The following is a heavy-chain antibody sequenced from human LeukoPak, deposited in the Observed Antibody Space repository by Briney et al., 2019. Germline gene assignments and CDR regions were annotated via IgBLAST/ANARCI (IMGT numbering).Heavy chain of an antibody. J-gene: IGHJ3*02. D-gene: IGHD6-19*01. CDR1: GYTFTGNY. CDR2: INPNSGGT. Sequence: ASVKVSCKASGYTFTGNYMHWVRQAPGQGLEWMGWINPNSGGTNYAQKFQGRVTMTRDTSISTAYTELSRLRSDDTAVYYCARDASSGRIKDAFDIWGQGTMVTVSS. V-gene: IGHV1-2*02. CDR3: ARDASSGRIKDAFDI.